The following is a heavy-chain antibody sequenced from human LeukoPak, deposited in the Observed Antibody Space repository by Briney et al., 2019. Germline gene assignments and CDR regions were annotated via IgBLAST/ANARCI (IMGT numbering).Heavy chain of an antibody. Sequence: GGSLRPSCAASGFTFSSYWMSWVRQAPGKGLEWVANIKQDGSEKYYVDSVKGRFTISRDNAKNSLYLQMNSLRAEDTAVYYCARDPGIVVVPAAIGGYYYYGMDVWGQGTTVTVSS. J-gene: IGHJ6*02. D-gene: IGHD2-2*02. V-gene: IGHV3-7*01. CDR2: IKQDGSEK. CDR3: ARDPGIVVVPAAIGGYYYYGMDV. CDR1: GFTFSSYW.